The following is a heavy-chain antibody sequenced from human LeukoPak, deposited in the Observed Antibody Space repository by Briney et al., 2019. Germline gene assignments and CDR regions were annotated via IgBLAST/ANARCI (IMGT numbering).Heavy chain of an antibody. CDR1: GYSISSGFY. V-gene: IGHV4-61*01. J-gene: IGHJ2*01. Sequence: SETLSLTCTVSGYSISSGFYWGWIRQPPGKGLEWIGYIYYSGSTNYNPSLKSRVTISVDTSKNQFSLKLSSVTAADTAVYYCARVYYSSSYDYWYLDLWGRGTLVTVSS. CDR3: ARVYYSSSYDYWYLDL. D-gene: IGHD6-13*01. CDR2: IYYSGST.